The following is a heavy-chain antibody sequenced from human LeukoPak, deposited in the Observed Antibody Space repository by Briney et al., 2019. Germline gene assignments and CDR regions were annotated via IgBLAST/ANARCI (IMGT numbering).Heavy chain of an antibody. D-gene: IGHD1-26*01. J-gene: IGHJ2*01. V-gene: IGHV3-30*04. CDR2: ISYDGSNK. CDR3: AKESIAGATTHVFDI. Sequence: GGSLRLSCAASGFTFSSYAIHWVRQAPGKGLEWVAVISYDGSNKYYADSVKGRFTISRDNSKNTLHLQMDSLRPEDTAVYFCAKESIAGATTHVFDIWGRGTLVTVSS. CDR1: GFTFSSYA.